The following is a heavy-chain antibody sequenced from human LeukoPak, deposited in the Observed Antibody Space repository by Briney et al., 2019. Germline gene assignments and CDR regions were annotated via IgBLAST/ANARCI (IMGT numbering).Heavy chain of an antibody. J-gene: IGHJ4*02. V-gene: IGHV3-30*18. CDR3: AKDLEGYCSSTSCYAGMEF. CDR2: ISYDGSNK. D-gene: IGHD2-2*01. Sequence: SGGSLRLSCVASGFTFRSYGMDWVRQAPGKGLEWVAVISYDGSNKYYADSVKGRFTISRDNSKNTVYLQMNSLRAEDTAVYYCAKDLEGYCSSTSCYAGMEFWGQGTLVTVSS. CDR1: GFTFRSYG.